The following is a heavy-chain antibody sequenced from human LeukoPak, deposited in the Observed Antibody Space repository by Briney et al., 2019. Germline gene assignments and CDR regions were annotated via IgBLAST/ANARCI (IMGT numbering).Heavy chain of an antibody. CDR1: GFTFSSYS. J-gene: IGHJ6*03. Sequence: PGGSLRLSCAASGFTFSSYSMNWVRQAPGKGLEWVSSISSSSSYIYYADSVKGRFTISRDNAKNSLYLQMNSLRAEDTALYHCARVGCSGGSCYSYYYYYMDVWGKETTVTISS. CDR3: ARVGCSGGSCYSYYYYYMDV. V-gene: IGHV3-21*04. D-gene: IGHD2-15*01. CDR2: ISSSSSYI.